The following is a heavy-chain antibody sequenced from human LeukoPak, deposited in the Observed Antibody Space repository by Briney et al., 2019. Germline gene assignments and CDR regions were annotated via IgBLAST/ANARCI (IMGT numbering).Heavy chain of an antibody. V-gene: IGHV4-59*01. CDR3: ARGTRDFWFDP. Sequence: PSETLSLTCTVSGGSISTYYWSWIRQPPGKGLEWIGYIYYSGSTNSNPSLKSRVTISIDTSKNQFSLRLSSVTAADTAVYYCARGTRDFWFDPWGQGTLVTVSS. J-gene: IGHJ5*02. CDR1: GGSISTYY. CDR2: IYYSGST. D-gene: IGHD5-24*01.